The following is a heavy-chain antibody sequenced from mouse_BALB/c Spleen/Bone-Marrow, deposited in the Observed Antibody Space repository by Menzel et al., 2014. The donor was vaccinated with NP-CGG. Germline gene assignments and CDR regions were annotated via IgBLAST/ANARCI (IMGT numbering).Heavy chain of an antibody. J-gene: IGHJ4*01. CDR1: GYTFTSYY. Sequence: VQLVESGPELVKPGASVRISCKASGYTFTSYYIHWVKQRPGQGLEWIGWIYPGNVNTKYNEKFKGKATLTADKSSSTAYMQLSSLTSEDSAVYFCTRWVVGRDYAMDYWGQGTSVTVSS. CDR3: TRWVVGRDYAMDY. D-gene: IGHD1-1*01. CDR2: IYPGNVNT. V-gene: IGHV1S56*01.